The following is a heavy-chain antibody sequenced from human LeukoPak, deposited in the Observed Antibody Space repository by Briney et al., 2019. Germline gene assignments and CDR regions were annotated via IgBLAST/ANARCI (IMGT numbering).Heavy chain of an antibody. Sequence: SQTLSLTCTVSGGSISSGSYYWSWIRQPAGKGLEWIGCIYTSGSTNYNPSLKSRVTISVDTSKNQFSLKLSSVTAADTAVYYCASEYGSGSYSDFWGQGTLVTVSS. J-gene: IGHJ4*02. V-gene: IGHV4-61*02. CDR3: ASEYGSGSYSDF. D-gene: IGHD3-10*01. CDR2: IYTSGST. CDR1: GGSISSGSYY.